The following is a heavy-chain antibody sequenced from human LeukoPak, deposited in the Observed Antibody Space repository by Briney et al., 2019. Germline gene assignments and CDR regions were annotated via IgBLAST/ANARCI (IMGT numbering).Heavy chain of an antibody. J-gene: IGHJ4*02. D-gene: IGHD1-1*01. CDR3: ARGGNWDDGYFDY. Sequence: GASLKISCKGSGSSFTSYWIGWVRQLPGKGLEWMGIIYPGDSDTRYSPSFQGQVTISADKSISAAYLQWSSLKASDTAMFYCARGGNWDDGYFDYWGQGTLVTVSS. V-gene: IGHV5-51*01. CDR2: IYPGDSDT. CDR1: GSSFTSYW.